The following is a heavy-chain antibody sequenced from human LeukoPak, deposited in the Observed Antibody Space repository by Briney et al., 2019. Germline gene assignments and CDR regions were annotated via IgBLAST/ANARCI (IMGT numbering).Heavy chain of an antibody. V-gene: IGHV3-21*01. J-gene: IGHJ5*02. CDR1: GFIFSSYS. D-gene: IGHD3-10*01. Sequence: AGGSLRLSCAASGFIFSSYSMKWVRQAPGKGLEWVSSISSSGDYIYYADSVKGRFTISRDNAKNSLYLQMNSLRAEDTALYHCGLYYGSWSYYILAWGQGTLVTVSS. CDR3: GLYYGSWSYYILA. CDR2: ISSSGDYI.